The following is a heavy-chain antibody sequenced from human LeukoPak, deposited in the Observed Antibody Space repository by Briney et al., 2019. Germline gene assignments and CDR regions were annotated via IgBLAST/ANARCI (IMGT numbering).Heavy chain of an antibody. CDR3: ARDAGGNCGGDCYSADY. V-gene: IGHV3-23*01. Sequence: GGSLRLSCAASGFTFSSYAMSWVRQAPGKGLEWVSAVSSSGGSTYYADSVKDRFTISRDNSKNTLYLQMNSLRAEDTAVYYCARDAGGNCGGDCYSADYWGQGTLVPVSS. J-gene: IGHJ4*02. D-gene: IGHD2-21*02. CDR1: GFTFSSYA. CDR2: VSSSGGST.